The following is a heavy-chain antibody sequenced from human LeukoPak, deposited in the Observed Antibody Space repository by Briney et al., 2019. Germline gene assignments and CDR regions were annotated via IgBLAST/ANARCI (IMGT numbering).Heavy chain of an antibody. CDR2: IYYSGST. Sequence: PSETLSLTCTVSGGSISSGGYYWSWIRQHPGKGLEWIGYIYYSGSTYYNPSLKSRVTISVDTSKNQFSLKLSSVTAADTAVYYCARDKEGSSSVYAFDIWGQGTMVTVSS. CDR1: GGSISSGGYY. CDR3: ARDKEGSSSVYAFDI. D-gene: IGHD6-6*01. J-gene: IGHJ3*02. V-gene: IGHV4-31*03.